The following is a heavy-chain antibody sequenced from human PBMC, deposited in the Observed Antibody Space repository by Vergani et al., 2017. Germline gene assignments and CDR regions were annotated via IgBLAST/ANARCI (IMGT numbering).Heavy chain of an antibody. J-gene: IGHJ4*02. Sequence: EVQLVESGGGLVKPGGSLRLSCAASGFTFSNYSMNWVRKAPGKGLEWVSSISTSSSYIYYADSVKGRFTISRDNAKNSPYLQMNRLRAEDTAVYYCARAPPRAGTGASDYWGQGTLVTVSS. D-gene: IGHD1/OR15-1a*01. CDR3: ARAPPRAGTGASDY. V-gene: IGHV3-21*01. CDR1: GFTFSNYS. CDR2: ISTSSSYI.